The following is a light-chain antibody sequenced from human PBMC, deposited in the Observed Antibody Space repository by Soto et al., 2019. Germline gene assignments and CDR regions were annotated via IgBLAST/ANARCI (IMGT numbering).Light chain of an antibody. CDR3: QQCGSSIPHT. J-gene: IGKJ2*01. Sequence: EIVMTQSPGTLSLSPGERATISCRASQVIGSRYLAWYHQKSGQAPRLLIYGASSRATVIPDSFSGSGSGTDSTLTISILEPEDFGVYYCQQCGSSIPHTFGQGTMREIK. V-gene: IGKV3-20*01. CDR2: GAS. CDR1: QVIGSRY.